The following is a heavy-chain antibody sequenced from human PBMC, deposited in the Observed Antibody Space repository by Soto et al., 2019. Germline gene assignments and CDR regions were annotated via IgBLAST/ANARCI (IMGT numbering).Heavy chain of an antibody. Sequence: LEALSLPCAVSGGSISSDSWWSWVRQPPGKGLEWIGEIHHSGGANYDPSLKSRVTLSLDKSKNQFSLKLTSVTAADTALYYCARVEFGRFGAXWGQGTPVTVSX. J-gene: IGHJ4*02. CDR3: ARVEFGRFGAX. D-gene: IGHD3-10*01. CDR2: IHHSGGA. CDR1: GGSISSDSW. V-gene: IGHV4-4*02.